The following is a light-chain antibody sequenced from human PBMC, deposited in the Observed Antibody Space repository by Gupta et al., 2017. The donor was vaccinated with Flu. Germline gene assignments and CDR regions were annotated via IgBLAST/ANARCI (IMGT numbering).Light chain of an antibody. CDR2: EDI. Sequence: SSELTPPPSVSVSPGPTSTITCSGDALPKKYAYWYQQKSGQAPVLVIYEDIKRPSGIPEGFSGSSSGTMATLTISGAQVEDEADYYCYSTDSSGNQGVFGGGTKLTVL. CDR3: YSTDSSGNQGV. J-gene: IGLJ2*01. CDR1: ALPKKY. V-gene: IGLV3-10*01.